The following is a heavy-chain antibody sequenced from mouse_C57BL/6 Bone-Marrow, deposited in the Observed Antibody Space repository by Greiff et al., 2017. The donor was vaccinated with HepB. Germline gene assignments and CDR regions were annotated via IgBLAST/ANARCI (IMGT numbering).Heavy chain of an antibody. D-gene: IGHD1-1*01. CDR1: GYTFTSYW. CDR3: ASPFYYGSSSYYAMDY. J-gene: IGHJ4*01. Sequence: QVQLKQPGAELVKPGASVKLSCKASGYTFTSYWMHWVKQRPGQGLEWIGMIHPNSGSTNYNEKFKSKATLTVDKSSSTAYMQLSSLTSEDAAVYYCASPFYYGSSSYYAMDYWGQGTSVTVSS. V-gene: IGHV1-64*01. CDR2: IHPNSGST.